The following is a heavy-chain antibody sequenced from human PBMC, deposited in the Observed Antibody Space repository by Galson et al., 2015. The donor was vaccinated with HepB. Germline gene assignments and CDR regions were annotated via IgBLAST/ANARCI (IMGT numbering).Heavy chain of an antibody. Sequence: SLRLSCAASGFTFSNYWMNWVRQAPGEGLEWVANIKEDGSEMYYADSVKGRFTISRDNSKNTLYLQMNSLRAEDTAVYYCAKEWDSSGYYVDYWGQGTLVTVSS. J-gene: IGHJ4*02. CDR2: IKEDGSEM. CDR3: AKEWDSSGYYVDY. D-gene: IGHD3-22*01. CDR1: GFTFSNYW. V-gene: IGHV3-7*03.